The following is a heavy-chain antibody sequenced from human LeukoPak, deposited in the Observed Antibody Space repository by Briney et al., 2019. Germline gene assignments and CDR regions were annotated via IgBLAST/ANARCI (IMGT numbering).Heavy chain of an antibody. J-gene: IGHJ4*02. D-gene: IGHD3-22*01. Sequence: WFRQAPGKGLEWIGSIYYHENTYYNSSLKSRVTISVDTSKNQFSLKLNSVTAADTAVYFCARASRSEAFDSSGPHFDYWGQGTLVTVSS. CDR3: ARASRSEAFDSSGPHFDY. V-gene: IGHV4-39*01. CDR2: IYYHENT.